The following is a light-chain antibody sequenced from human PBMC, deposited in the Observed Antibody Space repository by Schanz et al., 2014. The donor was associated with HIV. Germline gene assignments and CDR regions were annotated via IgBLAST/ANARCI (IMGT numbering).Light chain of an antibody. J-gene: IGKJ4*01. CDR1: QSVSSSY. Sequence: EIVLTQSPGTLSLSPGERATLSCRASQSVSSSYLAWYQQKPGQAPRLLIYGASSRATGIPDRFSGSGSGTDFTLTISRLEPEDVAVYYCQERSNWPTFGGGTKVEIK. V-gene: IGKV3D-20*02. CDR3: QERSNWPT. CDR2: GAS.